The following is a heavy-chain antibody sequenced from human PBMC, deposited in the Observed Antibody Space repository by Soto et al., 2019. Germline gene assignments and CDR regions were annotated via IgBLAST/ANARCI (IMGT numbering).Heavy chain of an antibody. D-gene: IGHD3-22*01. CDR3: ARSTYYYDSSGYYFRWFDP. CDR2: VESSGST. V-gene: IGHV4-59*12. Sequence: SETLSLTCTVSGGSISSYYWTWVRQPPGKGLEWIGYVESSGSTSYNPSLMSRVTISVDTSKNQFSLKLSSVTAADTAVYYCARSTYYYDSSGYYFRWFDPWGQGTLVTVSS. CDR1: GGSISSYY. J-gene: IGHJ5*02.